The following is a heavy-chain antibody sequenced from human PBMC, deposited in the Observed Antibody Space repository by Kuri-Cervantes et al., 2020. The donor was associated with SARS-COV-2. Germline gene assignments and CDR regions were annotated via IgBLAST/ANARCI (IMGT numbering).Heavy chain of an antibody. D-gene: IGHD1-26*01. CDR3: AREMKEGAVMGAFDI. J-gene: IGHJ3*02. Sequence: GGSLRLSCAASGFTVSSNYMSWVRQAPGKGLEWVSVIYSGCSTYYADSVKGRFTVSRDNSKNTLYLQMNSLRAEDTAVYYCAREMKEGAVMGAFDIWGQGTMVTVSS. CDR1: GFTVSSNY. CDR2: IYSGCST. V-gene: IGHV3-53*01.